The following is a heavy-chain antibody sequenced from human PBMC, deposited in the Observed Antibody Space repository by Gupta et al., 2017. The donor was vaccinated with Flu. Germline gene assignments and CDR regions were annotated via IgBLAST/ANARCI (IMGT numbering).Heavy chain of an antibody. Sequence: QPPGKGLEWIGEINHSGSTNYNPSLKSRVTISVDTSKNQFSLKLSSVTAADTAVYYCARGSSGSYFGGWFDPWGQGALVTVSS. D-gene: IGHD1-26*01. CDR2: INHSGST. V-gene: IGHV4-34*01. CDR3: ARGSSGSYFGGWFDP. J-gene: IGHJ5*02.